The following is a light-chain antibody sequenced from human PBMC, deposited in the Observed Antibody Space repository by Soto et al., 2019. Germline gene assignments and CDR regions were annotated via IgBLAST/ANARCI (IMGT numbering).Light chain of an antibody. CDR2: GAS. J-gene: IGKJ4*01. CDR1: QSVGSS. Sequence: EIVMTQSPATLSVSPGERATLSCRASQSVGSSLAWYQQKPGQAPRLLIYGASTRATGIPARFSGSGSGTEFTLTISSLQSEDFAIYYCQQYNNWPPLTFGGGTKVDIK. CDR3: QQYNNWPPLT. V-gene: IGKV3-15*01.